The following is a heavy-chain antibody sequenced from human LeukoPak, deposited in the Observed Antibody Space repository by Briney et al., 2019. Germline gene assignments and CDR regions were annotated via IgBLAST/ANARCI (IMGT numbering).Heavy chain of an antibody. CDR3: ARDQRFVITFGGVIPKEYYYGMDV. Sequence: ASVKVSCKASGYTFTSYYMHWVRQAPGQGLEWMGIINPSGGSTSYAQKFQGRVTMARDTSTSTVYMELSSLRSEDTAVYYCARDQRFVITFGGVIPKEYYYGMDVWGQGTTVTVSS. CDR1: GYTFTSYY. J-gene: IGHJ6*02. V-gene: IGHV1-46*01. CDR2: INPSGGST. D-gene: IGHD3-16*02.